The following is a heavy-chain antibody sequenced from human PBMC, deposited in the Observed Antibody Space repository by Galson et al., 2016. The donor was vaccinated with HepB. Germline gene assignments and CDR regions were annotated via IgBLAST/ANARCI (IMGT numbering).Heavy chain of an antibody. Sequence: SVKVSCKASGYTFIDYYIYWVRQAPGQGLEWMGMIIPSDGTTNYAQTLQGRVTMTRDTSTSTVYMDLSSLRSDDTAMYYCARLPAPTTATVHDAFDIWGQGKRVMVSS. D-gene: IGHD4-17*01. CDR2: IIPSDGTT. J-gene: IGHJ3*02. CDR3: ARLPAPTTATVHDAFDI. CDR1: GYTFIDYY. V-gene: IGHV1-46*01.